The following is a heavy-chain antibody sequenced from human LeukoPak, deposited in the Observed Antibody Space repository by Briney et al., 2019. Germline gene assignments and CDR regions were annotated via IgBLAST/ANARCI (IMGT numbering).Heavy chain of an antibody. D-gene: IGHD4-23*01. V-gene: IGHV3-23*01. CDR2: ISGSGGST. CDR1: GFTFSSYA. CDR3: AKGRAGDYGGKPRQGY. J-gene: IGHJ4*02. Sequence: PGGSLRLSCAASGFTFSSYAMSWVRQAPGKGPEWVSAISGSGGSTYYADSVKGRFTISRDNSKNTLYLQMNSLRAEDTAVYYCAKGRAGDYGGKPRQGYWGQGTLVTVSS.